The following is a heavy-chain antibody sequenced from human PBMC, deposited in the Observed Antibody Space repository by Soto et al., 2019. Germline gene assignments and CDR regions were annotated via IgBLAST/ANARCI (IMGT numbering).Heavy chain of an antibody. J-gene: IGHJ3*02. CDR2: ISSSSSYI. D-gene: IGHD3-10*01. V-gene: IGHV3-21*01. Sequence: GGSLRLSCAASGFTFSSYSMNWVRQAPGKGLEWVSSISSSSSYIYYADSVKGRFTISGDNAKNSLYLQMNSLRAEDTAVYYCARSLWFGELSAREAFDIWGQGTMVTVSS. CDR1: GFTFSSYS. CDR3: ARSLWFGELSAREAFDI.